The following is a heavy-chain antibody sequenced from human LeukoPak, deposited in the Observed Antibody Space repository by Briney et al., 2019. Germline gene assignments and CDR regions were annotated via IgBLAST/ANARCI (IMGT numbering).Heavy chain of an antibody. D-gene: IGHD5-12*01. CDR3: ARGLVVATILPDY. V-gene: IGHV1-8*03. CDR1: GYTFTRYD. CDR2: MNPNSSNT. J-gene: IGHJ4*02. Sequence: ASVKVSCKASGYTFTRYDINWVRQATGQGLEWMGWMNPNSSNTGYAQKFQGRVTITRDTSASTAYMELSSLRSEDTAVYYCARGLVVATILPDYWGQGTLVTVSS.